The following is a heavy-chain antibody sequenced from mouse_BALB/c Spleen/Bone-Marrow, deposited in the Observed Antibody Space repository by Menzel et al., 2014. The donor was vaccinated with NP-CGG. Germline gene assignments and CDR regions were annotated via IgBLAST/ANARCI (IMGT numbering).Heavy chain of an antibody. CDR2: INPSTGYT. Sequence: QVHLQQSGAELAKPGASVKMSCKASGYNFTSYWMHWVKQRPGQGLEWIGYINPSTGYTEYNQKFKDKATLTADKSSSTAYMQLSSLTSEDSAVYYCAREYYGSSGYFDVWGAGTTVTVSS. J-gene: IGHJ1*01. V-gene: IGHV1-7*01. CDR3: AREYYGSSGYFDV. CDR1: GYNFTSYW. D-gene: IGHD1-1*01.